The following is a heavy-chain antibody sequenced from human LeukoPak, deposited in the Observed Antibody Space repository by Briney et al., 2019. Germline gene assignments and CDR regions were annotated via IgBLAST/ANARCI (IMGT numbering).Heavy chain of an antibody. CDR3: ARPSRDGYTYTFDY. D-gene: IGHD5-24*01. Sequence: SETLSLTCTVSGGSIGSYYWSWIRQPPGKGLEWIGYIYHVGRTNYNPSLKSRVPISVDTSKNQFSLKLNSVTAADTAVYYCARPSRDGYTYTFDYWGQGTLVTVSS. J-gene: IGHJ4*02. V-gene: IGHV4-59*01. CDR1: GGSIGSYY. CDR2: IYHVGRT.